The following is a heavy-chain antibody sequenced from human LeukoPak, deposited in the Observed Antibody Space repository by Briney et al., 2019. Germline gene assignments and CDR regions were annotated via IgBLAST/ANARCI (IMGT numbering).Heavy chain of an antibody. J-gene: IGHJ4*02. D-gene: IGHD3-3*01. CDR3: AKDRLLRFPYFDY. V-gene: IGHV3-23*01. CDR1: GFTFRNYA. Sequence: GGSLRLSCAASGFTFRNYAMTWVRQAPGKGLEWGSRTSGSGDITFYADSVKGRFTISRDNSKNTLYLQMNSLRAEDTAVYYCAKDRLLRFPYFDYWGQGTLVTVSS. CDR2: TSGSGDIT.